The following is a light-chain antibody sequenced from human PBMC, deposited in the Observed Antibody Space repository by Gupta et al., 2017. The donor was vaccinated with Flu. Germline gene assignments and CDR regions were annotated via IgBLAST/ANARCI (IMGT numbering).Light chain of an antibody. J-gene: IGLJ1*01. V-gene: IGLV1-44*01. CDR1: SSNIGSNP. CDR2: GNS. Sequence: QSVLAQPPPASETPGPRVTIPCSGSSSNIGSNPVNWYQQVPGTAPKLLIYGNSQRPSGVPDRFSGSKSGTSASLAISGLQSEDEADYYCAAWDDSLNGHYVFGTGTKVTVL. CDR3: AAWDDSLNGHYV.